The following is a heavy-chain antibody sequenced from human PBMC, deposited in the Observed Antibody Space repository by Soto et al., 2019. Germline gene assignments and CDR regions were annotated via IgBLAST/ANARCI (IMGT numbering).Heavy chain of an antibody. Sequence: EVQLLESGGGLVQPGGSLRLSCAGSGFTFRAYTMAWVRQAPGKGLEWVSGIDGRDGTYYADSVKGRFNISSDRSRNTLFLQMNSLRADDTAVYYCAKTGPVTARIRFDYWGQGALVTVSS. J-gene: IGHJ4*02. CDR2: IDGRDGT. V-gene: IGHV3-23*01. D-gene: IGHD2-21*02. CDR3: AKTGPVTARIRFDY. CDR1: GFTFRAYT.